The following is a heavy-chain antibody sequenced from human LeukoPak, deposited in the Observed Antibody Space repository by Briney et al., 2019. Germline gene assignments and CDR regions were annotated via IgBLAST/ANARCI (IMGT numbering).Heavy chain of an antibody. V-gene: IGHV3-7*03. CDR2: INHNGNVN. D-gene: IGHD3-16*01. CDR1: GFTLSSYW. CDR3: ARGGGLDV. J-gene: IGHJ6*02. Sequence: GGSLRLSCAASGFTLSSYWMNGARQAPGKGLEWVASINHNGNVNYYVDSVKGRFTISRDNAKNSLYLQMSNLRAEDTAVYFCARGGGLDVWGQGATVTVSS.